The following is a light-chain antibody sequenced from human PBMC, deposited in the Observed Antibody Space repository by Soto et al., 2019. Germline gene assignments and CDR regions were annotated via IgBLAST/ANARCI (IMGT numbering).Light chain of an antibody. J-gene: IGKJ1*01. CDR1: QSVSGGS. CDR2: GAS. V-gene: IGKV3-20*01. Sequence: EVVLTQSPGTLSLSPGERASLSCRASQSVSGGSLAWFQQKPGQAPRLLIYGASSRVTGIPDRFSGSGSGTDFTLTISRLEPEDFAVYYCQQQGSSWTFGQGTRVES. CDR3: QQQGSSWT.